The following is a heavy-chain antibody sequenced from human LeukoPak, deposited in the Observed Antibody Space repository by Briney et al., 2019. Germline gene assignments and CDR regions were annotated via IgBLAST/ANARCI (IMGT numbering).Heavy chain of an antibody. J-gene: IGHJ4*02. CDR2: VFYTGST. CDR3: ARVKFADTNSWSGYLDS. CDR1: GGSISSGSYY. D-gene: IGHD6-13*01. V-gene: IGHV4-61*01. Sequence: EPSETLSLTCTVSGGSISSGSYYWSWFRQPPGEGLEWIGYVFYTGSTNYNPSLESRLTISTDTSKNQFSLELRSMTAADTAVYYCARVKFADTNSWSGYLDSWGQGTLVTVSS.